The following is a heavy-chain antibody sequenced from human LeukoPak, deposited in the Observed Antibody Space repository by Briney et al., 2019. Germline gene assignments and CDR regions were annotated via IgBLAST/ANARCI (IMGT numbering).Heavy chain of an antibody. V-gene: IGHV3-30-3*01. CDR3: ARGAPPDY. CDR2: ISYDGSNK. CDR1: GFPFSDYA. Sequence: GRSLRLSCAASGFPFSDYAMYWVRQAPGKGLEWVAAISYDGSNKYYADSVKGRFTISRDNSKNTLYVQMNSLRTEDTAVYCCARGAPPDYWGQGTLVTVSS. J-gene: IGHJ4*02.